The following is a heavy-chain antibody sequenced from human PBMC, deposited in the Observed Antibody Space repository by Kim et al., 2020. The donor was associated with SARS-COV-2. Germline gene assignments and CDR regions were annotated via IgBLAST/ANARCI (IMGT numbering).Heavy chain of an antibody. D-gene: IGHD6-6*01. V-gene: IGHV3-11*01. CDR3: ARDAPSIAARDMDV. Sequence: GGSLRLSCAASGFTFSDYYMSWIRQAPGKGLEWVSYISSSGSTIYYADSVKGRFTISRDNAKNSLYLQMNSLRAEDTAVYYCARDAPSIAARDMDVWGKGTTVTVSS. CDR2: ISSSGSTI. J-gene: IGHJ6*03. CDR1: GFTFSDYY.